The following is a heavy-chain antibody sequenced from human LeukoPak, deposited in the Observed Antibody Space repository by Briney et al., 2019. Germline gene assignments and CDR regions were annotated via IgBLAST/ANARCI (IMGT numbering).Heavy chain of an antibody. D-gene: IGHD3-10*01. CDR3: ARDPEYYYGSGSYCLFDP. V-gene: IGHV1-2*02. J-gene: IGHJ5*02. Sequence: ASVKVSCKASGYIFSDYYMHWVRQAPGQGLEWLGWINPNSGGTNYAQKFQGRVTMTRDTSISTAYMVLSRLRSDDTAVYYCARDPEYYYGSGSYCLFDPWGQGTLVTVSS. CDR2: INPNSGGT. CDR1: GYIFSDYY.